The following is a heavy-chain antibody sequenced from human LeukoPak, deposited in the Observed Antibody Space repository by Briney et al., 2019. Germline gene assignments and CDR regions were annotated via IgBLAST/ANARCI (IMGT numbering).Heavy chain of an antibody. CDR3: ATTYDYDSSGYSYYGMDV. CDR2: IYYSGST. V-gene: IGHV4-59*01. J-gene: IGHJ6*02. CDR1: GGSISSYY. D-gene: IGHD3-22*01. Sequence: SETLSLTCTVSGGSISSYYWSWIRQPPGKGLEWIGYIYYSGSTNYNPSLKSRVTISVDASKNQFSLKLSSVTAADTAVYYCATTYDYDSSGYSYYGMDVWGQGTTVTVSS.